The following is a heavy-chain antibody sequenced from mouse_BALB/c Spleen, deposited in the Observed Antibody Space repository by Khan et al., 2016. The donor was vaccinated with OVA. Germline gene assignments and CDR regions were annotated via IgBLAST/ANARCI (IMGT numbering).Heavy chain of an antibody. V-gene: IGHV1-77*01. D-gene: IGHD1-2*01. Sequence: QVQLQQSGAELARPGASVKLSCKASGYTFTDYYINWVKQRPGQGLEWIGEISPGSGDTYYNEKFKGKATLTADKSSSTAYMQLSSLTSEASAVYFCARSNYFGYTFAYWCQGTLVTVSA. CDR3: ARSNYFGYTFAY. J-gene: IGHJ3*01. CDR2: ISPGSGDT. CDR1: GYTFTDYY.